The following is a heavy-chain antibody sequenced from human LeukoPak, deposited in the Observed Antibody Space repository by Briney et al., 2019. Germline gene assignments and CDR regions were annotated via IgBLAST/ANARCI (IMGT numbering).Heavy chain of an antibody. D-gene: IGHD6-13*01. J-gene: IGHJ4*02. Sequence: PGGSLRLSCTASGVTFSNYWMSWVRRAPGKGLEWVANIKEDGGEKNYVDSARGRFTITRDNSRNSLYLQMNSLRGEDTAVYYCATERRGSSTYDGKEAFDFRGQGTLVTVSS. CDR2: IKEDGGEK. V-gene: IGHV3-7*01. CDR3: ATERRGSSTYDGKEAFDF. CDR1: GVTFSNYW.